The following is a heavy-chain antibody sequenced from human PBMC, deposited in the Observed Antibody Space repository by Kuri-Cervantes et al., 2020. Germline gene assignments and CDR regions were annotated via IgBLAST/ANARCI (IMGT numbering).Heavy chain of an antibody. CDR1: GFTVSSNY. CDR3: ARDIYSSSWYSFDP. CDR2: IYSGGST. J-gene: IGHJ5*02. V-gene: IGHV3-66*01. Sequence: GESLKISCAASGFTVSSNYMSWVRQAPGKGLEWVSVIYSGGSTYYADSVKGRFTISRDNSKNTLYLQMNSLRAEDTAVYYCARDIYSSSWYSFDPWGQGTLVTVSS. D-gene: IGHD6-13*01.